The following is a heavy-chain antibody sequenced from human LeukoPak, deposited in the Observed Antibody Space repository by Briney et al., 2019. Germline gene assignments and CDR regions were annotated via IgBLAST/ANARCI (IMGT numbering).Heavy chain of an antibody. J-gene: IGHJ4*02. Sequence: SETLSLTCAVYGGSFSGYYWSWIRQPPGKGLEWIGEINHSGSTNYSPSLKSRVTISVDTSKNQFSLKLSSVTAADTAVYHCARGPYDSSGYYEIEGTNFDYWGQGTLVTVSS. CDR1: GGSFSGYY. V-gene: IGHV4-34*01. D-gene: IGHD3-22*01. CDR3: ARGPYDSSGYYEIEGTNFDY. CDR2: INHSGST.